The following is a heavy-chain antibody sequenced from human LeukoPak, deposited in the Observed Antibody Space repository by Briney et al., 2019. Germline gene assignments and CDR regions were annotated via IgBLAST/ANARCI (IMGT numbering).Heavy chain of an antibody. D-gene: IGHD2-15*01. Sequence: SETLSLTCTVSGGSISSYYWSWIRQPPGKGLEWIGEINHSGSTNYNPSLKSRVTISVDTSKNQFSLKLSSVTAADTAVYYCARGKVVAATHLDYWGQGTLVTVSS. V-gene: IGHV4-34*01. CDR2: INHSGST. J-gene: IGHJ4*02. CDR1: GGSISSYY. CDR3: ARGKVVAATHLDY.